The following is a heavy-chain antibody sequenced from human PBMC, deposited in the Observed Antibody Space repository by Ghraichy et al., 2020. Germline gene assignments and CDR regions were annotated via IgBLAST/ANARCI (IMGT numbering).Heavy chain of an antibody. CDR2: IRQDGSDR. CDR3: ARDSAYSSYDFDY. CDR1: GFTFTSYW. J-gene: IGHJ4*02. D-gene: IGHD5-12*01. Sequence: GGSLRLSCEASGFTFTSYWMSWVRQAPGKGLEWVANIRQDGSDRYYVDSVRGRFTISRDNAKNSLYLQMSSLRAEDTAVYYCARDSAYSSYDFDYWGQGTLVTVSS. V-gene: IGHV3-7*01.